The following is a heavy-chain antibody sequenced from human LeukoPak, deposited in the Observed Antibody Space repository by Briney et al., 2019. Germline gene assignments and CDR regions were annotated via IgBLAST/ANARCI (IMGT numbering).Heavy chain of an antibody. D-gene: IGHD6-19*01. J-gene: IGHJ4*02. CDR2: ISSSSCYI. CDR3: ATFQGYSSGWSIDY. Sequence: PGGSLTLSCAASGFTFSSYSMNWVRQAPGKGVEWVSSISSSSCYIYYADSVKGRFTISRDNAKNSLYLQMNSLRAEDTAVYYCATFQGYSSGWSIDYWGQGTLVTVSS. CDR1: GFTFSSYS. V-gene: IGHV3-21*01.